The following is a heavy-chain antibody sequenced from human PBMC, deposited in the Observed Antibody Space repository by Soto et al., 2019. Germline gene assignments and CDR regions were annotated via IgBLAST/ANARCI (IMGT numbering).Heavy chain of an antibody. D-gene: IGHD6-19*01. CDR3: ARCIAVAGRGSWFDP. CDR2: IIPIFGTA. Sequence: GASVKVSCKASGGTFSSYAISWGRQAPGQGLEWMGGIIPIFGTANYAQKFQGRVTITADESTSTAYMELSSLRSEDTAVYYCARCIAVAGRGSWFDPWGQGTLVTVSS. CDR1: GGTFSSYA. J-gene: IGHJ5*02. V-gene: IGHV1-69*13.